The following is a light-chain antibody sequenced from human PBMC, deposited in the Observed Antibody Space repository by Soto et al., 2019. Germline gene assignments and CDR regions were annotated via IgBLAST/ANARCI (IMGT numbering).Light chain of an antibody. J-gene: IGLJ2*01. CDR2: EVS. Sequence: QSALTQPPSVSGSPGQSITISCTGTSSDVGRYNLVSWYQQHPGKAPKLMMYEVSKRPSGVSNRFSGSKSGNTASLTISGLQDEAEYDYYCYSSAGSSPWVFGGGIKLTVL. CDR1: SSDVGRYNL. V-gene: IGLV2-23*02. CDR3: YSSAGSSPWV.